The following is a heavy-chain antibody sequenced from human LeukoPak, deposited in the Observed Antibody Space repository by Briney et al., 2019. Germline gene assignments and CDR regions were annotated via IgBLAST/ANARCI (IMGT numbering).Heavy chain of an antibody. Sequence: PGGSLRLSCAASGFTFSSYAMTWVRQAPGKGLEWVSDISGSGGSTYYADSVRGRFTISRDNSKNTLYLQMNSLRAEDTAIYYCAKDHRYYDSSGYYGLDYWGQETLVTVSS. CDR1: GFTFSSYA. J-gene: IGHJ4*02. V-gene: IGHV3-23*01. D-gene: IGHD3-22*01. CDR3: AKDHRYYDSSGYYGLDY. CDR2: ISGSGGST.